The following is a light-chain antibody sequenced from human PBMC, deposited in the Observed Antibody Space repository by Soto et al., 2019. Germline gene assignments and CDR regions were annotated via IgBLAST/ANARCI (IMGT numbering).Light chain of an antibody. V-gene: IGKV3-20*01. Sequence: EIVLTQSPATLSVSPGERATLSCRASQSVSSNLAWYQHKPGQAPRLLIYGASRRATGIPDRFSGSASGTDFTLTISRLEPEDFAVYFCQQYSDLPMTFGQGTRLEI. CDR2: GAS. CDR3: QQYSDLPMT. J-gene: IGKJ5*01. CDR1: QSVSSN.